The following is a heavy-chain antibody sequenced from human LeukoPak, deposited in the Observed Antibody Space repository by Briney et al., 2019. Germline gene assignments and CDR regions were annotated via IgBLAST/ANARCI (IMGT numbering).Heavy chain of an antibody. J-gene: IGHJ3*02. CDR2: VYTSGST. Sequence: SETLSLTCTVSGGSISSYYWSWIGQPAGKGLEWIGRVYTSGSTNYNPSLKSRVTMSVDTSKNQFSLKLSSVTAADTAVYYCARGAYGDYSDAFDIWGQGTMVTVSS. D-gene: IGHD4-17*01. CDR1: GGSISSYY. V-gene: IGHV4-4*07. CDR3: ARGAYGDYSDAFDI.